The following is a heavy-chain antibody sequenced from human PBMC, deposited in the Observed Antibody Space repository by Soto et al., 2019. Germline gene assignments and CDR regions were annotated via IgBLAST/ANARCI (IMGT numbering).Heavy chain of an antibody. CDR1: GFTFSSYG. CDR2: ISYDGSNK. Sequence: GGSLRLSCAASGFTFSSYGVHWVRQAPGKGLEWVAVISYDGSNKYYADSVKGRFTISRDNSKNTLYLQMNSLRAEDTAVYYCAKDRARIAVAGPYYFDYWGQGTLVTVSS. J-gene: IGHJ4*02. D-gene: IGHD6-19*01. V-gene: IGHV3-30*18. CDR3: AKDRARIAVAGPYYFDY.